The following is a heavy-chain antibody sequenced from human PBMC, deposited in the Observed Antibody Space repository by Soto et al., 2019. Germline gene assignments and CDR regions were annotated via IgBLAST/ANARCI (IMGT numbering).Heavy chain of an antibody. CDR2: INHSGST. J-gene: IGHJ4*02. CDR3: ARGILDGMASTVTDVVGATRFDY. Sequence: SETLSLTCAVYGGSFSGYYWSWIRQPPGKGLEWIGEINHSGSTNYNPSLKSRVTISVDTSKNQFSLKLSSVTAADTAVYYCARGILDGMASTVTDVVGATRFDYWGQGTLVTVSS. D-gene: IGHD4-17*01. V-gene: IGHV4-34*01. CDR1: GGSFSGYY.